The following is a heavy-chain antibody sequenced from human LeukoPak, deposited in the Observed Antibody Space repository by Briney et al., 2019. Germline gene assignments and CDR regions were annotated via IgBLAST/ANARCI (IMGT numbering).Heavy chain of an antibody. J-gene: IGHJ5*02. CDR3: AKGDLGYASWFDP. CDR1: GFTFNYYA. Sequence: GGSLRLSCAASGFTFNYYAMHWVRQAPGKGLEWVAVISDEGNSRYYADSVKGRFTISRDNSKNTLYLQMNSLRAEDTAVYYCAKGDLGYASWFDPWGQGTLATVSS. V-gene: IGHV3-30*18. CDR2: ISDEGNSR. D-gene: IGHD1-1*01.